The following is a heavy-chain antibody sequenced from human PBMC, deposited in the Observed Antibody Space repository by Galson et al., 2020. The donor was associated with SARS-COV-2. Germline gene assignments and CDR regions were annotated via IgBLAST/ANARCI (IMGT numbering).Heavy chain of an antibody. J-gene: IGHJ6*03. CDR3: AREDYFGAGSWPYQYYYYMDV. CDR1: GDSIRSGSYY. CDR2: IQYSGST. V-gene: IGHV4-31*03. D-gene: IGHD4-17*01. Sequence: SETLSLTCTVSGDSIRSGSYYWTWIRQHPGKGREWSGYIQYSGSTYQNPCLKSRVSRYVETSKNQFSLKMSSVTAADTAVYYCAREDYFGAGSWPYQYYYYMDVWGEGTTVTVSS.